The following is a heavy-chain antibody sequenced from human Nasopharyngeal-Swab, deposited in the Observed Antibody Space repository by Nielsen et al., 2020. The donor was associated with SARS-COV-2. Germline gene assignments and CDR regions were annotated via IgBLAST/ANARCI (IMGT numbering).Heavy chain of an antibody. CDR3: ARGRYLKLYYYGMDL. V-gene: IGHV4-39*07. D-gene: IGHD2/OR15-2a*01. CDR1: GGSISSSDYY. Sequence: SETLSLTCTVSGGSISSSDYYWDWIRQPPGKGLEWIGEINYRGSTYYSPSHNSRVTISVDTSKNQLSLKLSSVTAADTAIYYCARGRYLKLYYYGMDLWCQGTTVTVSS. CDR2: INYRGST. J-gene: IGHJ6*02.